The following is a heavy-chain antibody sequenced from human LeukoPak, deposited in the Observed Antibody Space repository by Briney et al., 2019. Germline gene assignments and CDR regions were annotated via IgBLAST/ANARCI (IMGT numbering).Heavy chain of an antibody. Sequence: GGSLRLSCAASGFTFSSYAMNWVRQSPGKGLEWVTFISASGSSTHYADSVKGRFTISRDNSNNTLYLQINSLRAEDTAAYYCAKGAQYDFWSGYTLEYFDVWGKGTLVTVSS. CDR3: AKGAQYDFWSGYTLEYFDV. J-gene: IGHJ4*02. V-gene: IGHV3-23*01. CDR1: GFTFSSYA. CDR2: ISASGSST. D-gene: IGHD3-3*01.